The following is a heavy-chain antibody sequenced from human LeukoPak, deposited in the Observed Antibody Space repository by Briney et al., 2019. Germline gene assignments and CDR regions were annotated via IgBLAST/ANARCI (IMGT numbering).Heavy chain of an antibody. CDR3: ARDEMVRGVIITGYFDF. V-gene: IGHV7-4-1*02. CDR2: INTNTGNP. Sequence: ASVKVSCKASGYTFTSYAMNWVRQAPGQGLEWMGWINTNTGNPTYAQGFTGRFVFSLDTSVSTAYLQISSLKAEDTAVYYCARDEMVRGVIITGYFDFWRQGTLVTVSS. D-gene: IGHD3-10*01. J-gene: IGHJ4*02. CDR1: GYTFTSYA.